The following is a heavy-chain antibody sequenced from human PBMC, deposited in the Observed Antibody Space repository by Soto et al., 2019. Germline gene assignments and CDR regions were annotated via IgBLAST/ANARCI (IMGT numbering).Heavy chain of an antibody. CDR3: AREFRSGVRFIYGMDV. J-gene: IGHJ6*02. CDR1: GYTFTGYY. V-gene: IGHV1-2*04. Sequence: ASVKVSCKASGYTFTGYYMHWVRQAPGQGLEWMGWINPNSGGTNYAQKFQGWVTMTRDTSISTAYMELSRLRSDDTAVYYCAREFRSGVRFIYGMDVWGQGTTVTVSS. CDR2: INPNSGGT. D-gene: IGHD3-10*01.